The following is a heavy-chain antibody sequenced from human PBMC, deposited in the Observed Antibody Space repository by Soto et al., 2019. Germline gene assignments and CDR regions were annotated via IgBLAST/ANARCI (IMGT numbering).Heavy chain of an antibody. V-gene: IGHV4-59*01. CDR1: GGSISSYY. CDR3: ARRYGLYQLLMWGSPCCSGMDV. Sequence: PSETLSLTCTVSGGSISSYYWSWIRQPPGKGLEWIGYIYYSGSTNYNPSLKSRVTISVDTSKNQFSLKLSSVTAADTAVYYCARRYGLYQLLMWGSPCCSGMDVWGQGTTVTVSS. D-gene: IGHD2-2*01. CDR2: IYYSGST. J-gene: IGHJ6*02.